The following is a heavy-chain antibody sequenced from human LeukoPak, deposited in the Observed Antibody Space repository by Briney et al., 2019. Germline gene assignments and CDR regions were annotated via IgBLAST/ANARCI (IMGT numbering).Heavy chain of an antibody. Sequence: LAGRSLRLSCVASGFTFGDYAMHWVRQAPGEGVEGVAGIRWNRDSIGYADSGKGRFTSSRDNAKTSLYLQMNSLRPEDTALYYCVKDKTSGSYYYMDVWGKGTTVTVSS. CDR1: GFTFGDYA. V-gene: IGHV3-9*01. D-gene: IGHD3-22*01. CDR2: IRWNRDSI. CDR3: VKDKTSGSYYYMDV. J-gene: IGHJ6*03.